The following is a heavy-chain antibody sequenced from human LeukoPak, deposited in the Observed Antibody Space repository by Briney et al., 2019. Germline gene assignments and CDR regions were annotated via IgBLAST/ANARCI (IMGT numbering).Heavy chain of an antibody. CDR2: IKWNGDII. CDR3: ARARSGSSVLGRYLRMDV. D-gene: IGHD1-26*01. Sequence: PGGSLRLSCAASGFTFDDYGMTWVRQAPGKGPEWVSGIKWNGDIIGYADSVKGRFTISRDNAKKSLYLQMNSLRAEDTALYYCARARSGSSVLGRYLRMDVWGQGTTVTVSS. V-gene: IGHV3-20*04. CDR1: GFTFDDYG. J-gene: IGHJ6*02.